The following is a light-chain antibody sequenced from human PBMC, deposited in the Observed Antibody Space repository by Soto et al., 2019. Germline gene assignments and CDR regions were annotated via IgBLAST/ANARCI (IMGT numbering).Light chain of an antibody. J-gene: IGKJ3*01. V-gene: IGKV3-15*01. CDR3: QQYNNWPPIT. CDR1: QSVSGS. Sequence: IVMTQSPATLSVSPGERATLSCRARQSVSGSLAWYQQKPGQAPRLLIYAASTRATGIPARFSGSGSGTEFTLTISSLQSEDFAVYYCQQYNNWPPITFGPGTKVDIK. CDR2: AAS.